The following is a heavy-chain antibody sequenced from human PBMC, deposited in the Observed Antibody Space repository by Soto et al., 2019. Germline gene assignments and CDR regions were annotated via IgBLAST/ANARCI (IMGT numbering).Heavy chain of an antibody. CDR1: GGSISSGDYY. CDR3: ARAPSGSYYSPGGAFDY. V-gene: IGHV4-30-4*01. CDR2: IYYSGST. D-gene: IGHD3-10*01. Sequence: PSETLSLTCTVSGGSISSGDYYWSWIRQPPGKGLEWIGYIYYSGSTYYNPSLKSRVTISVDTSKNQFSLKLSSVTAADTAVYYCARAPSGSYYSPGGAFDYWGQRTLVTVSS. J-gene: IGHJ4*02.